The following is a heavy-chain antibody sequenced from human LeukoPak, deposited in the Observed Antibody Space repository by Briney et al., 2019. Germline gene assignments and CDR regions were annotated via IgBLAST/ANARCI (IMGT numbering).Heavy chain of an antibody. CDR2: INHSGST. D-gene: IGHD6-13*01. CDR1: GGSFSGYY. CDR3: ARRYRSSSPFVGY. V-gene: IGHV4-34*01. J-gene: IGHJ4*02. Sequence: PSEILSLTCAVYGGSFSGYYWSWIRQPPGKGLEWIGEINHSGSTNYNPSLKSRVTISVDTSKNQFSLKLSSVTAADTAVYYCARRYRSSSPFVGYWGQGTLVTVSS.